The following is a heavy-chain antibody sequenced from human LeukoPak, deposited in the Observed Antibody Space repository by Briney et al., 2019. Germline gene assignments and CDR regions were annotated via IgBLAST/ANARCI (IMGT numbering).Heavy chain of an antibody. Sequence: GGSLRLSCAASGFSISDHNMSWIRQSPGKGLEWISYVTSSGSSTKYADSVKGRFTISRGNAKNSVALQMNSLRAEDTAVYYCTRERRGSYYAFESWGQGTLVTVSS. V-gene: IGHV3-11*01. J-gene: IGHJ4*02. CDR3: TRERRGSYYAFES. D-gene: IGHD3-10*01. CDR2: VTSSGSST. CDR1: GFSISDHN.